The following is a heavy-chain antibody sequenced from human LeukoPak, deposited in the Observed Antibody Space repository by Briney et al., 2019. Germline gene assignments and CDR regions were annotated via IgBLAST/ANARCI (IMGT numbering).Heavy chain of an antibody. V-gene: IGHV4-59*01. J-gene: IGHJ4*02. CDR2: IYYSGST. CDR3: AKEVVIISKGIDY. Sequence: SETLSLTRTVSGGSISSYYWSWIRQPPGKGLEWIGYIYYSGSTNYNPSLKSRVTISVDTSKNQFSLKLSSVTAADTAVYYCAKEVVIISKGIDYWGPGTLVTVSS. D-gene: IGHD3-3*01. CDR1: GGSISSYY.